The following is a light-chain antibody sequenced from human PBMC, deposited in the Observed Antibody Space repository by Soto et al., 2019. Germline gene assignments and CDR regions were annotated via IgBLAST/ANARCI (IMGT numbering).Light chain of an antibody. CDR2: GAS. CDR1: QSVNSN. Sequence: EIVMTQSPATLSVSPGERATLSFRASQSVNSNLAWYQQKPGQAPRLLIYGASTRVTGVPARFSGLGSGTEFNLTISSLQSEDFAVYYCQQYNNWLTWTFGQGTKVDIK. V-gene: IGKV3-15*01. J-gene: IGKJ1*01. CDR3: QQYNNWLTWT.